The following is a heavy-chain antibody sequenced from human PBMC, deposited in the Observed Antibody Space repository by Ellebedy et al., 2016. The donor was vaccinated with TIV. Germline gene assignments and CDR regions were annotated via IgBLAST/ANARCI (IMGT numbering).Heavy chain of an antibody. J-gene: IGHJ3*01. CDR3: ARGGTQTTLLSV. Sequence: AASVKVSCKASGYTFTSYYMHWVRQSPGQGLGWLGIINPSGGSTSYAQKFQGRVTMTRDTSTSTVYMELSSLRSEDTAVYYCARGGTQTTLLSVWGQGTMVTVSS. CDR2: INPSGGST. D-gene: IGHD4-11*01. CDR1: GYTFTSYY. V-gene: IGHV1-46*01.